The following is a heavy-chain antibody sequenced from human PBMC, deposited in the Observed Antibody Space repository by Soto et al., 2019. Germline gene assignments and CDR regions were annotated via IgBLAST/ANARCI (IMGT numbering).Heavy chain of an antibody. J-gene: IGHJ6*02. V-gene: IGHV3-21*01. CDR2: ISSSSSYI. Sequence: GGSLRLSCAASGFTFSSYSMNWVRQAPGKGLEWVSSISSSSSYIYYADSVKGRFTTSRDNAKNSLYLQMNSLRAEDTAVYYCAGNPGRYYDFWSGYTGDYYYYGMDVWGQGTTVTVSS. CDR3: AGNPGRYYDFWSGYTGDYYYYGMDV. D-gene: IGHD3-3*01. CDR1: GFTFSSYS.